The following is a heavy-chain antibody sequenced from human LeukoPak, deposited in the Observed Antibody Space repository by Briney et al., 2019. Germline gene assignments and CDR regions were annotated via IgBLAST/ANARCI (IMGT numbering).Heavy chain of an antibody. CDR3: ARVRHRYYNDSSGPETYYFDY. J-gene: IGHJ4*02. V-gene: IGHV4-30-2*01. Sequence: SETLSLTCAVSGGSISSGGYSWRWIRQPPGKGLEWIGYIYHSGSTYYNPSLKSRVTISVDRSKNQFSLKLSSVTAADTAVYYCARVRHRYYNDSSGPETYYFDYWGQGTLVTVSS. CDR2: IYHSGST. CDR1: GGSISSGGYS. D-gene: IGHD3-22*01.